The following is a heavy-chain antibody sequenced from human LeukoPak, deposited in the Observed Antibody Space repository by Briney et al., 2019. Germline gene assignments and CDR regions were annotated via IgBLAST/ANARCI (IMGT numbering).Heavy chain of an antibody. CDR2: IYTSGST. D-gene: IGHD2-2*02. CDR1: SVSINGYY. CDR3: ARDEPAAIVY. V-gene: IGHV4-4*07. Sequence: ETLSLTCSVSSVSINGYYWSWIRQPAGKGLEWIGRIYTSGSTNYNPSLKSRVTMSVDTSKNQFSLKLSSVTAADTAVYYCARDEPAAIVYWGQGTLVTVSS. J-gene: IGHJ4*02.